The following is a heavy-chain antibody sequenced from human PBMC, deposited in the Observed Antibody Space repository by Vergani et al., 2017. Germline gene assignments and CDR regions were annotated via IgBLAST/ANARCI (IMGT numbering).Heavy chain of an antibody. D-gene: IGHD1-26*01. CDR2: ISWNSGSI. CDR3: AKDSGSYLDAFDI. J-gene: IGHJ3*02. V-gene: IGHV3-9*01. CDR1: GFTFDDYA. Sequence: EVQLVESGGGLVQPGGSLRLSCAASGFTFDDYAMHWVRQAPGKGLEWVSGISWNSGSIGYADSVKGRFTISRDNAKNSLYLQMNSLRAEDTALYYCAKDSGSYLDAFDIWGQGTMVTVSS.